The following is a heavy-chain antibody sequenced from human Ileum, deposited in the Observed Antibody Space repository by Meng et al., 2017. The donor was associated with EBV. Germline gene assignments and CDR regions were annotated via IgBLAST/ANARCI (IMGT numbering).Heavy chain of an antibody. V-gene: IGHV4-4*02. Sequence: QVELQEVGRGLVKPWGTLSLICAVSGDSIGSGYWWTWVRQPPEKGLEWIGEIYHSGSTNYNPSLKSRLTLSVDKSKSQFSLELISVTAADTAVYYCARGRRFGSGRYALDYWGQGTLVTVSS. J-gene: IGHJ4*02. CDR2: IYHSGST. CDR3: ARGRRFGSGRYALDY. CDR1: GDSIGSGYW. D-gene: IGHD3-10*01.